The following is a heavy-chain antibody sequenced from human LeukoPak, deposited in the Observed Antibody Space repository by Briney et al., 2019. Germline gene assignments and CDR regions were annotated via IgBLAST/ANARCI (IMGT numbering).Heavy chain of an antibody. D-gene: IGHD5-12*01. CDR2: INPDGDGM. V-gene: IGHV3-7*01. CDR3: AAWTDRGYSY. Sequence: GGSLRLSCTASGFTFSRSWMNWVRQAPGKGLEWVANINPDGDGMRFVDSVKGRFTMSRDNAQSSLHLQMNSLRVEDTAFYYCAAWTDRGYSYWGQGVLVTVSS. CDR1: GFTFSRSW. J-gene: IGHJ4*02.